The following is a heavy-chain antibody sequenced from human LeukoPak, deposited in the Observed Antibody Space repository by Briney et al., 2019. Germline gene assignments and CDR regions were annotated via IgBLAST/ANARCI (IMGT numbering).Heavy chain of an antibody. CDR1: GYTFTSYG. Sequence: ASVKVCCKASGYTFTSYGISWVRQAPGQGLEWMGWISAYNGNTNYAQKLQGRVTMTTDTSTSTAYMELRSLRSDDTAVYYCARPSLRFLEWHPDAFDIWGQGTMVTVSS. V-gene: IGHV1-18*01. CDR3: ARPSLRFLEWHPDAFDI. D-gene: IGHD3-3*01. CDR2: ISAYNGNT. J-gene: IGHJ3*02.